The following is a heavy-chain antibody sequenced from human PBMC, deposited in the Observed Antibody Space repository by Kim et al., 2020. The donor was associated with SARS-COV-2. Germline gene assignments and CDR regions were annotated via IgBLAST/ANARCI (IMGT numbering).Heavy chain of an antibody. CDR3: ARAGTSCCYYYYYYGMDV. CDR1: GGSFSGYY. Sequence: SETLSLTCAVYGGSFSGYYWSWIRQPPGKGLEWIGEINHSGSTNYNPSLKSRVTISVDTSKNQFSLKLSSVTAADTAVYYCARAGTSCCYYYYYYGMDVWGQGTTVTVSS. D-gene: IGHD2-2*01. J-gene: IGHJ6*02. CDR2: INHSGST. V-gene: IGHV4-34*01.